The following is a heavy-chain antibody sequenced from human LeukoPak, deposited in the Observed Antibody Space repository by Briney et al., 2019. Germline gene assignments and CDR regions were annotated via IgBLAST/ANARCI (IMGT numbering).Heavy chain of an antibody. CDR1: GDSVSRDSIA. V-gene: IGHV6-1*01. CDR3: ARGLGWPYFDY. Sequence: SQTLSLTCAISGDSVSRDSIAWNWIRQSPSRGLEWLGRTYYRSKWYNDYAVSVKSRITINTDTSKNQFSLQLNSVTPEDTAVYYCARGLGWPYFDYWGQGTLVTVSS. D-gene: IGHD5-24*01. J-gene: IGHJ4*02. CDR2: TYYRSKWYN.